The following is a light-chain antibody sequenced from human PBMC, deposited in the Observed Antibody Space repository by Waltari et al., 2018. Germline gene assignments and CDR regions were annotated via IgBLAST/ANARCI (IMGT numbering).Light chain of an antibody. J-gene: IGKJ1*01. CDR3: QKYVSLPAT. CDR2: GAS. V-gene: IGKV3-20*01. Sequence: EIGLTQSPGTLSLSPGERATLSCRASPSVSRYLAWYQQKPGQAPRLLIYGASTRATGIPDRFSGSGSGTDFSLTISRLEPEDFAVYYCQKYVSLPATFGQGTKVEIK. CDR1: PSVSRY.